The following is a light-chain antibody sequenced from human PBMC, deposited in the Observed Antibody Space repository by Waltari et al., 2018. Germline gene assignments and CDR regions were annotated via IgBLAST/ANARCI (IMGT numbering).Light chain of an antibody. J-gene: IGLJ3*02. CDR3: QTGGHGTWV. Sequence: QLVLTQSPSASASLGASVKLTCTLSSGPSTNVIAWLPKRPDKGPRCVMKVNSDGSHNKGDEIPDRFSGSSSGAERYLTISSLQSEDEADYYCQTGGHGTWVFGGGTKLTVL. V-gene: IGLV4-69*01. CDR1: SGPSTNV. CDR2: VNSDGSH.